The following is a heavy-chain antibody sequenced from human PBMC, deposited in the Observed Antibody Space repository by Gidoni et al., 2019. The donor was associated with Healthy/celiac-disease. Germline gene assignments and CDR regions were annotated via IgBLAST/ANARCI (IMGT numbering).Heavy chain of an antibody. CDR3: ASMYDYVWGSYRPSRWFDP. CDR1: GGCFRGYC. V-gene: IGHV4-34*01. Sequence: QVQLQQWGAALLKPSETLSLTCPLYGGCFRGYCWSWIRQPPGKGLEWIGEINHSGSTNYNPSLKSRVTISVDTSKNQFSLKLSSVTAADTAVYYCASMYDYVWGSYRPSRWFDPWGQGTLVTVSS. D-gene: IGHD3-16*02. CDR2: INHSGST. J-gene: IGHJ5*02.